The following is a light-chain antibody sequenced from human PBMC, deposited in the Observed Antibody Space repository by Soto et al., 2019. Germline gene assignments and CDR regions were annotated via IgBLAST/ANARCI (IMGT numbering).Light chain of an antibody. J-gene: IGKJ3*01. CDR2: DAS. Sequence: IHMTHSPATLSASVLYRVTITCRASQSISSWLAWYQQKPGKAPKLLIYDASTLQSGVPSRFSGTASGTDFTLTINSLQPEDFATYYCQQFNNWPVTFGPGTKVDIK. V-gene: IGKV1-5*01. CDR3: QQFNNWPVT. CDR1: QSISSW.